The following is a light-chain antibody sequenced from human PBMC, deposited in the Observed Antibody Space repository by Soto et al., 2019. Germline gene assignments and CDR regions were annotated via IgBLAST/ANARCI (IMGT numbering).Light chain of an antibody. J-gene: IGKJ1*01. V-gene: IGKV3-15*01. CDR3: HQYNIWPQK. CDR1: PSASSN. Sequence: EIVMTQSPATLSFSPGARATLSCRASPSASSNLAWYQQKPGQAPRLLIYGASTRATAIPARFSGSGSGTEFTLTISSLQSEDFALYYCHQYNIWPQKFGQGTKVDIK. CDR2: GAS.